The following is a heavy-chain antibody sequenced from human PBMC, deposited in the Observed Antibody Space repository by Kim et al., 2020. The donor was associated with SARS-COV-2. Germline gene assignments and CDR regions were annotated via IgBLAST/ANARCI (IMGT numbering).Heavy chain of an antibody. D-gene: IGHD1-26*01. J-gene: IGHJ2*01. Sequence: KSRVTISVDASKNQFSLKLSSVTAADTAVYYCARESRSGSYYGGYWYFDLWGRGTLVTVSS. CDR3: ARESRSGSYYGGYWYFDL. V-gene: IGHV4-59*01.